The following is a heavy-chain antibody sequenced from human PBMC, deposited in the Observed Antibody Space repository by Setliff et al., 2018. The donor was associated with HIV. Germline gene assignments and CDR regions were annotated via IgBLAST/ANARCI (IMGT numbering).Heavy chain of an antibody. CDR3: AKVFAYGIDGFDI. D-gene: IGHD3-16*01. J-gene: IGHJ3*02. CDR2: VGAVGAPT. Sequence: PGGSLRLSCEASGFPFSAYAFSWVRQAPGKGLEWVSTVGAVGAPTHYAESVKGRFTISKDNSRDTLYLQMSSLREEDTAVYYCAKVFAYGIDGFDIWGQGTMVTVSS. V-gene: IGHV3-23*01. CDR1: GFPFSAYA.